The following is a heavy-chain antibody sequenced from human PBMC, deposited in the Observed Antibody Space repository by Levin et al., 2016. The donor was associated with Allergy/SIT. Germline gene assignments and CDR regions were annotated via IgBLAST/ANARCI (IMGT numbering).Heavy chain of an antibody. J-gene: IGHJ4*02. CDR2: IFNSGRT. D-gene: IGHD3-22*01. V-gene: IGHV4-59*08. CDR3: ARHRYGVGYEF. Sequence: WIRQPPGKGLEWIGYIFNSGRTGYNSSLKSRVTISVDTSKNQLSLKVNSVTAVDTAVYYCARHRYGVGYEFWGQGTQVTVSS.